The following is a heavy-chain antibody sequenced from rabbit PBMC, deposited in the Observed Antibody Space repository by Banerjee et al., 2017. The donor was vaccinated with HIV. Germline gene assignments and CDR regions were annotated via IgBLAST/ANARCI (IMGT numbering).Heavy chain of an antibody. Sequence: QEQLEESGGDLVKPEGSLTLTCTASGFTISSSYWICWVRQAPGKGLEWIGCIYNGNGNTYYATWAKGRFTISKTSSTTVTLQMTSLTAADTATYFCARDGAGYAGYGYARLWGPGTLVTVS. J-gene: IGHJ6*01. V-gene: IGHV1S45*01. CDR1: GFTISSSYW. CDR2: IYNGNGNT. CDR3: ARDGAGYAGYGYARL. D-gene: IGHD6-1*01.